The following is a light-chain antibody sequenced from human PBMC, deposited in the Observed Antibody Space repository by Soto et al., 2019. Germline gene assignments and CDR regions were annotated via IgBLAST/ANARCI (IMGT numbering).Light chain of an antibody. Sequence: QAVVTQPPSVSGTPGQRVTISCSGSSSNIGSDYVYWFQQLPGTAPKVLIYRNNQRPSGVPERFSGSKSGTSASLAISGLRSEDEADYYCAAWDDSLSGRVFGGGTKVTVL. CDR3: AAWDDSLSGRV. CDR1: SSNIGSDY. J-gene: IGLJ3*02. V-gene: IGLV1-47*01. CDR2: RNN.